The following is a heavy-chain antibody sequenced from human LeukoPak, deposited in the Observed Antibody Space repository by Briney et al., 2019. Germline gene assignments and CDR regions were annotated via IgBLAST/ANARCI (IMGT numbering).Heavy chain of an antibody. CDR3: ARKSLNYGGNADAAFDI. J-gene: IGHJ3*02. V-gene: IGHV4-61*01. CDR1: GGSVSSGTYY. D-gene: IGHD4-23*01. Sequence: SETLSLTCTVSGGSVSSGTYYWTWIRQPPGQGLEWIGYIYYGGSTNYNPSLKTRVTISVDTSKNQFSLKLSSVTAADTAVYYCARKSLNYGGNADAAFDIWGQGTMVTVSS. CDR2: IYYGGST.